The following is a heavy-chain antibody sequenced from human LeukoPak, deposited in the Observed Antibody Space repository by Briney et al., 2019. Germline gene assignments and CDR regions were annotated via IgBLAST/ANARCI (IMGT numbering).Heavy chain of an antibody. CDR1: GFTFSDYY. Sequence: PGGSLRLSCAASGFTFSDYYMSWIRQAPGKGLEWVSYISNSSSTIYYADSVKGRFTISRDNAKNSLYLQTNSLRAEDTAVYYCARTHPVEMATITGFLDYWGQGTLVTVSS. CDR2: ISNSSSTI. CDR3: ARTHPVEMATITGFLDY. J-gene: IGHJ4*02. V-gene: IGHV3-11*04. D-gene: IGHD5-24*01.